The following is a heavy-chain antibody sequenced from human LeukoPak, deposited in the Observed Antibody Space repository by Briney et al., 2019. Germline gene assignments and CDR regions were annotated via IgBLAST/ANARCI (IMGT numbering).Heavy chain of an antibody. V-gene: IGHV4-30-2*01. J-gene: IGHJ4*02. Sequence: SQTLSLTCTVSGGSISSGGYYWSWIRQPPGKGLEWIGYIYHSGSTYYNPSLKSRVTISVDTSKNQFSLKLSSVTAADTAVYYCARGLYCSGGSCYDYWGQGTLVTVSS. CDR1: GGSISSGGYY. CDR3: ARGLYCSGGSCYDY. D-gene: IGHD2-15*01. CDR2: IYHSGST.